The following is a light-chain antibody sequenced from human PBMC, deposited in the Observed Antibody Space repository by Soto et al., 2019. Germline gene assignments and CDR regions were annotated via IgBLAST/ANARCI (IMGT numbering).Light chain of an antibody. CDR1: SSDIGSYDY. V-gene: IGLV2-14*01. CDR3: SSFTSTSTRL. Sequence: QSVLTQPASVSGSPVQSITISCTGTSSDIGSYDYVSWYQQHPGKAPNLIIYEVTDRPSGVSNRFSGSKSGNTASLTISGLQAEDEADYYCSSFTSTSTRLFGSGTKLTVL. J-gene: IGLJ1*01. CDR2: EVT.